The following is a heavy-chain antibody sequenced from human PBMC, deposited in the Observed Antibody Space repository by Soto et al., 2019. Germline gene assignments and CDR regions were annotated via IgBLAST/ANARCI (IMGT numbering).Heavy chain of an antibody. CDR3: ARDLLQWLVVGHDAFDI. V-gene: IGHV3-23*01. Sequence: EVQLLESGGGLVQPGGSLRLSCVASGFTFTTYGMNWVRQAPGMGLEWVSGISASGDSPFNADSVKGRFTISRDNCKNTLYLQMNSLRAEDTAVYYCARDLLQWLVVGHDAFDIGGQGTMVTVSS. CDR1: GFTFTTYG. J-gene: IGHJ3*02. D-gene: IGHD6-19*01. CDR2: ISASGDSP.